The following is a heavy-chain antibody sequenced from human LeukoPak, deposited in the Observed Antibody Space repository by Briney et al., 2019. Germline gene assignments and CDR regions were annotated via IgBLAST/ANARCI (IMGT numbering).Heavy chain of an antibody. CDR3: ARSARLMKGVVEVTALDD. J-gene: IGHJ4*02. D-gene: IGHD3-3*01. CDR2: LSSSGSAS. CDR1: GFTFRSYE. V-gene: IGHV3-48*03. Sequence: GGSLTLSCEDSGFTFRSYEMNWVRQAPGKGLEWIAYLSSSGSASSYADSVKGRFTIARDNAKSSVYLEMNSLRADDTAVYYCARSARLMKGVVEVTALDDWGQGTLVTVSS.